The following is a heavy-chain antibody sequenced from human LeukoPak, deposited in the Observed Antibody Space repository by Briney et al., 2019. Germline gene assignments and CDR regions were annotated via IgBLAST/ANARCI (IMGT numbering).Heavy chain of an antibody. V-gene: IGHV4-59*01. CDR3: ARALSGDAFDI. Sequence: SETLSLTCTVSGGSISSYYWSWIRQPPGKGLEWIGYIYYSGSTNYNPSLKSRVTISVDTSKNQFSLKLSSVTAADTAVYYCARALSGDAFDIWGQGTMVTVSS. CDR2: IYYSGST. CDR1: GGSISSYY. J-gene: IGHJ3*02.